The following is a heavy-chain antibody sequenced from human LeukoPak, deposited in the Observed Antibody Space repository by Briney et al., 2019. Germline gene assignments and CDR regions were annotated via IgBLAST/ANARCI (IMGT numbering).Heavy chain of an antibody. V-gene: IGHV7-4-1*02. J-gene: IGHJ5*02. D-gene: IGHD6-13*01. CDR1: GYTFTSYA. CDR3: ARDPAYSSSWYSSQGSSPDYPPRTNWFDP. CDR2: INTNTGNP. Sequence: ASVKVSCKASGYTFTSYAMNWVRQAPGQGLEWMGWINTNTGNPTYAQGFTGRFVFSLDTSVSTAYLQISSLKAEDTAVYYCARDPAYSSSWYSSQGSSPDYPPRTNWFDPWGQGTLVTVSS.